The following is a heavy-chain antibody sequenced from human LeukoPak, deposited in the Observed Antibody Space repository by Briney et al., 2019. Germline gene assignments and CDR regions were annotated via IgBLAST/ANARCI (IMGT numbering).Heavy chain of an antibody. CDR2: IRYDGNYK. V-gene: IGHV3-30*02. J-gene: IGHJ4*02. CDR3: AKDTGDAAIAYDY. CDR1: GFTFSSYG. D-gene: IGHD5-18*01. Sequence: GGSLRLSCAASGFTFSSYGMHWVRQAPGKGLEWVAFIRYDGNYKYYADSVKGRFTISRNNSKNTLCLQMNSLRAEDTAVYYCAKDTGDAAIAYDYWGQGTLVTVSS.